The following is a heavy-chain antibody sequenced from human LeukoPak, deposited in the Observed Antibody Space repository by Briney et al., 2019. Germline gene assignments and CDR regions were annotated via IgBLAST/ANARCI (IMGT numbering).Heavy chain of an antibody. D-gene: IGHD6-13*01. CDR3: GRTIAQYSNSWLYYFYGLDV. CDR1: GFTFSSYS. V-gene: IGHV3-48*01. CDR2: ISSSSSTI. Sequence: PGGSLRLSCAASGFTFSSYSMNWVRQAPGKGLEWVSYISSSSSTIYYADSVKGRFTISRDNSRSTLYLQMNSLRADDTAVYYCGRTIAQYSNSWLYYFYGLDVWGQGTTVTVSS. J-gene: IGHJ6*02.